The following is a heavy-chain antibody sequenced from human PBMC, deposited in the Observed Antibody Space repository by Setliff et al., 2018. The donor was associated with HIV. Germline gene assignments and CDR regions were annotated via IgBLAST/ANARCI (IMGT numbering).Heavy chain of an antibody. CDR3: VRDEKRAAGGSMYYFDY. J-gene: IGHJ4*02. CDR1: GYSFARYG. V-gene: IGHV1-18*01. CDR2: ISGFNGNT. D-gene: IGHD5-12*01. Sequence: ASVKVSCKASGYSFARYGLSWVRQAPGQGLEWMGWISGFNGNTKYAPSVQGRIALTTDTSTNTAYMELTNLRSDDTALYFCVRDEKRAAGGSMYYFDYWGQGTLVTVSS.